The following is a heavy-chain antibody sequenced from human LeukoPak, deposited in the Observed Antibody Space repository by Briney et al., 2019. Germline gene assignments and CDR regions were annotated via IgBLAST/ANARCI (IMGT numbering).Heavy chain of an antibody. V-gene: IGHV1-3*01. Sequence: ASVKVSCKASGYTFTSYAMHWVRQAPGQRLEWMGWINAGNGNTKYSQKFQGRVTITRDTSASTAYMELSSLRSEDTAVYYCARAFPLESYEAQYFQHWGQGTLVTVSS. CDR3: ARAFPLESYEAQYFQH. CDR1: GYTFTSYA. CDR2: INAGNGNT. D-gene: IGHD3-16*01. J-gene: IGHJ1*01.